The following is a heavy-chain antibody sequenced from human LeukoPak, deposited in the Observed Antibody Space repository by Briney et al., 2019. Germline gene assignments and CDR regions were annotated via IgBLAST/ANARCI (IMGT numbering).Heavy chain of an antibody. CDR1: GYILTELS. CDR2: FDPEDGET. D-gene: IGHD2-2*01. CDR3: ATGIVVVPAAMSSGYYYYMDV. V-gene: IGHV1-24*01. J-gene: IGHJ6*03. Sequence: ASVKVSCKVSGYILTELSMHWVRQAPGKGLEWMGGFDPEDGETIYAQRFQGRVTMTEDTSTDTAYMELSSLRSEDTAVYYCATGIVVVPAAMSSGYYYYMDVWGKGTTVTVSS.